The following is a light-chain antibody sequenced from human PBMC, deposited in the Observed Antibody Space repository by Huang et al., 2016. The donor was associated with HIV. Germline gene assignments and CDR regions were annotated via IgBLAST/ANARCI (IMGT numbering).Light chain of an antibody. CDR3: QQYGGSPRT. Sequence: EIVLTQSPATLSLSPGERATLSCRASQSVAQAFLAWYQHKPGQAPRLLSYGASSRATGIPDRFSGSGSGTDFTLTISRLEAEDSAVYHCQQYGGSPRTFGQGTKVEIK. CDR2: GAS. J-gene: IGKJ1*01. CDR1: QSVAQAF. V-gene: IGKV3-20*01.